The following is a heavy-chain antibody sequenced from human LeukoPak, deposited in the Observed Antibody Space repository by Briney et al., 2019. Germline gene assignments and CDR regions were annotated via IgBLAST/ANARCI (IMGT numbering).Heavy chain of an antibody. CDR1: GFTVSSNY. CDR2: IYSGGST. V-gene: IGHV3-66*02. J-gene: IGHJ4*02. CDR3: AVGYYYDSSGTYDY. D-gene: IGHD3-22*01. Sequence: SGGSLRLSCAASGFTVSSNYMSWVRQAPGKGLEWVSVIYSGGSTYYADSVKGRFTISGDNSKNTLYLQMNSLRAEDTAVYYCAVGYYYDSSGTYDYWGQGTLVTVSS.